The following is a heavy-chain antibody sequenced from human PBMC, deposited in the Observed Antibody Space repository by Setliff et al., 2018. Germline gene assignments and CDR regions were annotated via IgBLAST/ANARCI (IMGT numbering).Heavy chain of an antibody. J-gene: IGHJ3*02. CDR2: IAQDGSEK. CDR3: ARDPRLLYSSRWYEGWAFDS. CDR1: GFSLSNFW. V-gene: IGHV3-7*03. Sequence: PGESLKISCAVSGFSLSNFWMSWVRQAPGKGLEWVASIAQDGSEKYYVDSVKGRFTMSRDNAKNSVFLQMNSLRAEDTAVYYCARDPRLLYSSRWYEGWAFDSWGQGTMVTVSS. D-gene: IGHD6-13*01.